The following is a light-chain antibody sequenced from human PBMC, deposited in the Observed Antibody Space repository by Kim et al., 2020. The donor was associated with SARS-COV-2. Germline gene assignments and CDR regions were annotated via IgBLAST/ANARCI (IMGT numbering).Light chain of an antibody. CDR2: TAS. J-gene: IGKJ1*01. Sequence: DIQMTQSPSSLSASIGDRVTITCRASQIIISYLNWYQQKPGKAPKLLIYTASSLQTGVPSRFSGSGSGTDFTLTISSLQPEDFATYYCQQSYSFPRTFGQGTKVDIK. CDR3: QQSYSFPRT. V-gene: IGKV1-39*01. CDR1: QIIISY.